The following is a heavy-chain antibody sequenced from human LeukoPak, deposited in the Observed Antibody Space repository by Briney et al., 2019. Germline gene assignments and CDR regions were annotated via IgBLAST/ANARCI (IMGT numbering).Heavy chain of an antibody. CDR2: IIPIFGTA. D-gene: IGHD1-14*01. CDR3: ARRVTPASSGGYYYYGMDV. V-gene: IGHV1-69*13. J-gene: IGHJ6*02. CDR1: GGTFSSYA. Sequence: GASVKVSCKASGGTFSSYAISWVRQAPGQGLEWMGGIIPIFGTANYAQKFQGRVTITADESTSTAYMELSSLRSEDTAVYYCARRVTPASSGGYYYYGMDVWGQGTTVTVSS.